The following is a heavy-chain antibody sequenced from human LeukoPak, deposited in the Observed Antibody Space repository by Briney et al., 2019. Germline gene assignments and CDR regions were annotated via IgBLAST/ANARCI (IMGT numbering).Heavy chain of an antibody. CDR2: IYYSGST. CDR1: GGSISGYY. J-gene: IGHJ5*02. CDR3: ARESYYDSSGSNWFDP. D-gene: IGHD3-22*01. V-gene: IGHV4-59*12. Sequence: SETLSLTCTVSGGSISGYYWSWIRQPPGKGLEWIGYIYYSGSTNYNPSLKSRVTISVDTSKNQFSLKLSSVTAADTAVYYCARESYYDSSGSNWFDPWGQGTLVTVSS.